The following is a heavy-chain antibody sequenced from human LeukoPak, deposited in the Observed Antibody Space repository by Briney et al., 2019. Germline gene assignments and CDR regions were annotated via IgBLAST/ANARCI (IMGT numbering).Heavy chain of an antibody. CDR1: GFTFSSYA. D-gene: IGHD6-19*01. CDR2: ISYDGSNK. Sequence: PGGSLRLSCAASGFTFSSYAMHWVRQAPGKGLEWVAVISYDGSNKYYADSVKGRFTISRDNSKNTLYLQMNSLRAEDTAVYYCARSIGYSSGWYAYWGRGTLVTVSS. V-gene: IGHV3-30*04. CDR3: ARSIGYSSGWYAY. J-gene: IGHJ4*02.